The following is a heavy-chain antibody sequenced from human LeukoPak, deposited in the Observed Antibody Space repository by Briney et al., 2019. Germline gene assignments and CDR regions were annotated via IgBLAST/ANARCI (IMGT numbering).Heavy chain of an antibody. CDR3: AKNKLMVRGVTPYYYYGMDV. V-gene: IGHV3-23*01. Sequence: PGGSLRLSCAASGFTFSSYAMSWVRQPPGKGLEWVSAISGSGGSTYYADSVKGRFTISRDNSKNTLYLQMNSLRAEDTAVYYCAKNKLMVRGVTPYYYYGMDVWGQGTTVTVSS. J-gene: IGHJ6*02. CDR1: GFTFSSYA. D-gene: IGHD3-10*01. CDR2: ISGSGGST.